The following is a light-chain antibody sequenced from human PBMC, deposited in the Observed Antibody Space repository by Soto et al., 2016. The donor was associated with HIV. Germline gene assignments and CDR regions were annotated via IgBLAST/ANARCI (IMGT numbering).Light chain of an antibody. Sequence: SYVLTQPPSVSVAPGKTARISCGGNNIGTKSVHWYQQKPGQAPVLVVYDDNDRPSGIPERFSGSNSGNTATLTISRVEAGDEADYYCQVWDSSSDPYVFGTGTKVTVL. CDR1: NIGTKS. CDR2: DDN. CDR3: QVWDSSSDPYV. V-gene: IGLV3-21*03. J-gene: IGLJ1*01.